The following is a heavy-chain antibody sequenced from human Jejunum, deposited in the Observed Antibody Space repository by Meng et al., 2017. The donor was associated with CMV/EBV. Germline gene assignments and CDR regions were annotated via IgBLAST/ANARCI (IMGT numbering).Heavy chain of an antibody. CDR2: ASDDIPNP. CDR3: AKDSSSDFWSTYYSFYSYGRDV. Sequence: MSWVRQAPGQVVSFVSGASDDIPNPFYTASLHLPLPISKANTRNTVYLQMNSLRAEDTAVYYCAKDSSSDFWSTYYSFYSYGRDVWGQGTTVTVSS. D-gene: IGHD3-3*01. V-gene: IGHV3-23*01. J-gene: IGHJ6*02.